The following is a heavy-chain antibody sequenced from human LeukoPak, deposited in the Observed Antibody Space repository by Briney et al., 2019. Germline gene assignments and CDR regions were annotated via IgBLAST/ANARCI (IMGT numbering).Heavy chain of an antibody. J-gene: IGHJ4*02. D-gene: IGHD4-17*01. CDR2: INPSGGST. Sequence: ASVKVSCKASGYTFTSYFMHWVRQAPGQGLDWMGIINPSGGSTSYAQKFQGRVTMTRDTSTSTVYMELSSLRSEDTAVYYCARDSADYDDYDYRGQGTQVTVSS. V-gene: IGHV1-46*01. CDR3: ARDSADYDDYDY. CDR1: GYTFTSYF.